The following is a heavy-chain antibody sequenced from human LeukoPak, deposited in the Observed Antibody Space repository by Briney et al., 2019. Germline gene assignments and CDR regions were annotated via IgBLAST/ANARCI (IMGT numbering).Heavy chain of an antibody. CDR1: GGTFSSYA. Sequence: SVKVSCKASGGTFSSYAISWVRQAPGQGLEWMGGIIPIFVTANYAQKFQGRVTITADESTSTAYMELSSLRSEDTAVYYCARESCSSTSCYAEDYYYYGMDVWGKGTTVTVSS. CDR2: IIPIFVTA. CDR3: ARESCSSTSCYAEDYYYYGMDV. V-gene: IGHV1-69*01. D-gene: IGHD2-2*01. J-gene: IGHJ6*04.